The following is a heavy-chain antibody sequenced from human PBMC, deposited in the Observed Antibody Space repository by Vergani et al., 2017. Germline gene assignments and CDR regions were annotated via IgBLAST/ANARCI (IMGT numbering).Heavy chain of an antibody. V-gene: IGHV1-69*04. CDR3: ARDKGWYYGSGLIHYYYGMDV. D-gene: IGHD3-10*01. CDR2: IIPILGIA. CDR1: GGTFSSYA. J-gene: IGHJ6*02. Sequence: QVQLVQSGAEVKKPGSSVKVSCKASGGTFSSYAISWVRQAPGQGLEWMGRIIPILGIANYAQKFQVRVTITADKSTSTAYMELSSLRSEDTAVYYCARDKGWYYGSGLIHYYYGMDVGGQGTTVTVSS.